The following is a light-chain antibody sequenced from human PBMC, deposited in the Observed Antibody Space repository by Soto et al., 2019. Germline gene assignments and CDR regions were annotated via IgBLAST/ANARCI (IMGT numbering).Light chain of an antibody. V-gene: IGLV1-47*02. CDR3: PSYDSSLSNLVV. CDR1: SSNIGSNY. J-gene: IGLJ2*01. CDR2: SNN. Sequence: QSVLTQPPSASGTPGQRVTISCSGSSSNIGSNYVYWYQQLPGTAPKLLIYSNNQRPSGVPDRFSGTKSGTSASLAISGLRSEDEADYYCPSYDSSLSNLVVFGGGTKLTVL.